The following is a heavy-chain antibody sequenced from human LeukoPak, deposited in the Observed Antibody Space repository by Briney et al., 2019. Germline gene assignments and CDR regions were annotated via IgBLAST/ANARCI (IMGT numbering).Heavy chain of an antibody. CDR3: ARVTMIVVVIHY. V-gene: IGHV4-31*03. J-gene: IGHJ4*02. CDR2: IYNSGST. D-gene: IGHD3-22*01. CDR1: GVSISSGGYY. Sequence: SETLSLTCTVYGVSISSGGYYWSWIRQHSGKGLEWIGYIYNSGSTYYNPSLKSRVTISVDTSKNQFSLKLSSVTAADTAVYYCARVTMIVVVIHYWGQGTLVTVSS.